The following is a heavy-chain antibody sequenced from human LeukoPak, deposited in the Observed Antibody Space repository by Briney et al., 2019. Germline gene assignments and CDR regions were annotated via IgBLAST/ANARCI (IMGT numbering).Heavy chain of an antibody. D-gene: IGHD6-13*01. Sequence: SGGSLRLSCAASGFTFSSYAMSWVRQAPGKGLEWVSSISSSSSYIYYTDSVKGRFTISRDNAKNSLYLQMSSLRAEDTAVYYCARGPIAAHDYWGQGTLVTVSS. V-gene: IGHV3-21*01. CDR1: GFTFSSYA. CDR2: ISSSSSYI. CDR3: ARGPIAAHDY. J-gene: IGHJ4*02.